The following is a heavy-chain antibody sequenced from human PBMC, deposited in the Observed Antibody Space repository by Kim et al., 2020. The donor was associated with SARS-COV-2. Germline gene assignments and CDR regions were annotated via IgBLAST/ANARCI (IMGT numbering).Heavy chain of an antibody. V-gene: IGHV4-59*01. CDR2: IYYSGST. CDR1: GGSISSYY. D-gene: IGHD3-22*01. J-gene: IGHJ3*02. Sequence: SETLSLTCTVSGGSISSYYWSWIRQPPGKGLEWIGYIYYSGSTNYNPSLKSRVTISVDTSKNQFSLKLSSVTAADTAVYYCAGTVLTYYYDSSGYSAFDIWGQGTMVTVSS. CDR3: AGTVLTYYYDSSGYSAFDI.